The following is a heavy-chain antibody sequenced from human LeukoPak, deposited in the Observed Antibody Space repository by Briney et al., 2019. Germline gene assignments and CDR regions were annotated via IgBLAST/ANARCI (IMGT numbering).Heavy chain of an antibody. CDR3: ARSRWGYSYGSQIDY. V-gene: IGHV4-31*03. CDR2: IYYSGST. D-gene: IGHD5-18*01. J-gene: IGHJ4*02. Sequence: PSETLSLTCTVSGGSISSGDYYWSWIRQHPGKGLEWIGYIYYSGSTYYNPSLKSRVTISVDTSKNQFSLKLSSVTAADTAVYYCARSRWGYSYGSQIDYWGQGTLVTVSS. CDR1: GGSISSGDYY.